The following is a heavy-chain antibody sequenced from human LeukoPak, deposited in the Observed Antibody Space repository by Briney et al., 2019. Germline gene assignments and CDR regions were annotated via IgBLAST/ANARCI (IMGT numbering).Heavy chain of an antibody. CDR1: GFTFSSYW. CDR3: ASDRGGWTF. CDR2: IKQDGSEK. Sequence: PGGSLRLSCAASGFTFSSYWMSWVRQAPGKGLEWVANIKQDGSEKYYVDSVKGRFTISRDNAKNTVYLQMNSLRVEDTAVYYCASDRGGWTFWGQGTMVTVSS. V-gene: IGHV3-7*01. D-gene: IGHD3/OR15-3a*01. J-gene: IGHJ3*01.